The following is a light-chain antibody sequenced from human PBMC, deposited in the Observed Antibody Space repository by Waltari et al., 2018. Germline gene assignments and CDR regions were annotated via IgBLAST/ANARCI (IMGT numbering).Light chain of an antibody. V-gene: IGLV2-14*03. CDR3: NSYTTSGTWV. CDR2: DVS. Sequence: QSALTQPASVSGSPGQSITISCTGTSSDVGGFNYASWYQQHPGKTPQLMIYDVSNRPSGVSNRFSGSKSGNTASLTISGLQAEDEADYYCNSYTTSGTWVFGGGTKLTVL. CDR1: SSDVGGFNY. J-gene: IGLJ3*02.